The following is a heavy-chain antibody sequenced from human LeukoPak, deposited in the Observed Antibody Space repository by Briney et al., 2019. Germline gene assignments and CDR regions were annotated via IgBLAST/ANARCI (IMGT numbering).Heavy chain of an antibody. J-gene: IGHJ4*02. CDR1: GGSFSGYY. V-gene: IGHV4-34*01. Sequence: SETLSLTCAVYGGSFSGYYWSWIRQPPGKGLEWIGEINYSGSTNYNPSLKSRVTISVDTSKNQFSLKLSSVTAADTAVYYCARPYDSSGYYNYWGQGTLVTVSS. CDR3: ARPYDSSGYYNY. CDR2: INYSGST. D-gene: IGHD3-22*01.